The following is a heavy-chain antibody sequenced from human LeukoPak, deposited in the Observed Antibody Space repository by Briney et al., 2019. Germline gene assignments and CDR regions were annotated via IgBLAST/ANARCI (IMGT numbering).Heavy chain of an antibody. D-gene: IGHD1-26*01. J-gene: IGHJ4*02. Sequence: PGRSLRLSCAASGFTFDDYAMHWVRQAPGKGLEWVSGISWNSGSIGYADSVKGRFTISRDNAKNSLYLQMNSLRAEDTALYYCAKVTQRELREGYYFDYWGQGTLVTVSS. CDR1: GFTFDDYA. CDR3: AKVTQRELREGYYFDY. V-gene: IGHV3-9*01. CDR2: ISWNSGSI.